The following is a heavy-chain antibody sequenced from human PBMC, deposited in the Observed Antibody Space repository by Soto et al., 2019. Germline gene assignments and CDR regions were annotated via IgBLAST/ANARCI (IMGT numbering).Heavy chain of an antibody. V-gene: IGHV1-46*01. D-gene: IGHD3-10*01. CDR3: GRVMRSLLSITALDT. CDR2: IDPSGGKT. Sequence: ASVKVSCKASGYTFTRDQIHWVRQAPGQGLEWMGMIDPSGGKTNYAQKFQGRVTMTRDTSTSTVYMALSSLRSEDTAVYFCGRVMRSLLSITALDTWGQGTLVTVSS. J-gene: IGHJ5*02. CDR1: GYTFTRDQ.